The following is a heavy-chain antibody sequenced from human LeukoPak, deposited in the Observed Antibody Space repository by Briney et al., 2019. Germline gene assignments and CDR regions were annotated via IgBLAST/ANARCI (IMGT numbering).Heavy chain of an antibody. CDR3: ARLSYYYDSSGYYISDAFDI. CDR2: INHSGST. D-gene: IGHD3-22*01. J-gene: IGHJ3*02. V-gene: IGHV4-34*01. CDR1: GGSFSGYY. Sequence: SETLSLTCAVYGGSFSGYYWSWIRQPPGKGLEWIGEINHSGSTNYNPSLKSRVTISVDTSKNQFSLKLSSVTAADTAVYYCARLSYYYDSSGYYISDAFDIWGQGTMVTVSS.